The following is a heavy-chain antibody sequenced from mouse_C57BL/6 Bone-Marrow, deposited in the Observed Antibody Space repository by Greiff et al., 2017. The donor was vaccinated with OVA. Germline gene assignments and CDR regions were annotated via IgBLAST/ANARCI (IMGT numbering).Heavy chain of an antibody. V-gene: IGHV5-6*01. CDR1: GFTFSSYG. J-gene: IGHJ4*01. CDR2: ISSGGSYT. Sequence: EVQLVESGGDLVKPGGSLKLSCAASGFTFSSYGMSWVRQTPDKRLEWVATISSGGSYTYYPDSVKGRFTISRDNAKNTLYLQMSSLKSEDTAMYYCARHSPGDYAMDYWGQGTSVTVSS. CDR3: ARHSPGDYAMDY.